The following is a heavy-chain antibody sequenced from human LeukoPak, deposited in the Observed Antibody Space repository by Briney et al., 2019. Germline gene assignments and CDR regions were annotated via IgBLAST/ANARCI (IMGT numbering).Heavy chain of an antibody. D-gene: IGHD3-3*01. CDR3: AKSRSNYDFWSAFDY. CDR2: IRHDGSNK. Sequence: GGSLRLSCVASGFPFNTYFMHWVRQAPGKGLEWVASIRHDGSNKYYADSVRGRLSISRDNSKETLYLQMNSLRTGDTAVYYCAKSRSNYDFWSAFDYWGQGALVTVSS. J-gene: IGHJ4*02. CDR1: GFPFNTYF. V-gene: IGHV3-30*02.